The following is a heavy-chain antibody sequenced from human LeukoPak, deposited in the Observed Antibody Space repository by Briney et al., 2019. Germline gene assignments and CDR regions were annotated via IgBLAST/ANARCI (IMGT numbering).Heavy chain of an antibody. CDR1: GFTFSSYG. CDR2: IRYDGSNK. CDR3: ASPTWQWLLVGHDAFDI. Sequence: PGGSLRLSCAASGFTFSSYGMHWVRQAPGKGLEWVAFIRYDGSNKYYADSVKGRFTISRDNSKNTLYLQMNSLRAEDTAVYYCASPTWQWLLVGHDAFDIWGQGTMVTVSS. J-gene: IGHJ3*02. D-gene: IGHD3-22*01. V-gene: IGHV3-30*02.